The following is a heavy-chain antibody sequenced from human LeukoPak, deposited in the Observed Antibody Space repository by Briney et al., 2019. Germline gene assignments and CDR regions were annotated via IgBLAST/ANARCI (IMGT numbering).Heavy chain of an antibody. CDR2: LYSGGKT. D-gene: IGHD4/OR15-4a*01. J-gene: IGHJ4*02. CDR3: AKDDYDYGSN. Sequence: PGGSLRLSCAASGFTVSSNYMSWVRQAPGKGLEWVAILYSGGKTYYPDSVKGRFTISRDNSKNTLYLQMNSLRAEDTAVYHCAKDDYDYGSNWGQGTLVTVSS. CDR1: GFTVSSNY. V-gene: IGHV3-53*01.